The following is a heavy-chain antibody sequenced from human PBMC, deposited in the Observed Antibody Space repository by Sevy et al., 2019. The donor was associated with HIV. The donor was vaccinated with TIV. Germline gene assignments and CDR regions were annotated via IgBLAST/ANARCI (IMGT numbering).Heavy chain of an antibody. V-gene: IGHV3-23*01. D-gene: IGHD6-13*01. CDR3: AKELFGAAAAFYWYFDL. CDR2: ISGRGGTS. J-gene: IGHJ2*01. Sequence: GGSLRPSCAASGFTFSSYAMSWVRLAPGKGLEWVAGISGRGGTSYYADSVKGRLTISRDNSKDTLYLQMHGLRVEDTAVYYCAKELFGAAAAFYWYFDLWGRGTLVTVSS. CDR1: GFTFSSYA.